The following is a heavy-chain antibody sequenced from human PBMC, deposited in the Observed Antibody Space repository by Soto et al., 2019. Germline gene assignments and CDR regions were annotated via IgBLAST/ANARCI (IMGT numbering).Heavy chain of an antibody. CDR2: IYWDDAK. D-gene: IGHD3-3*01. Sequence: QITLKESDPTLMKPTQTLTLTCTFSGFSLATSGVGVGWIRQSPGEALEWLAVIYWDDAKRYNPSLRARLAITKDTSRKHVVLTMSNMEPEDTCTYYCAHRWGKYNSWNGGYFDFWGQGTLVTVSS. CDR3: AHRWGKYNSWNGGYFDF. J-gene: IGHJ4*02. V-gene: IGHV2-5*02. CDR1: GFSLATSGVG.